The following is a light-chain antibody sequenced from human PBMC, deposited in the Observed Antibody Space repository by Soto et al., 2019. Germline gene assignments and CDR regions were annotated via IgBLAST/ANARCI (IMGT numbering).Light chain of an antibody. Sequence: DKQITLSPSTLSSYVGDRVTITCRASQSIGRWLAWYEQKPGKAPKLLIYGASTLQSGVPSRFSGSGSGTDFTLTISCLQSEDFATYYCQLYYCYPRTFCQGAMLDIK. J-gene: IGKJ1*01. CDR1: QSIGRW. V-gene: IGKV1-5*01. CDR2: GAS. CDR3: QLYYCYPRT.